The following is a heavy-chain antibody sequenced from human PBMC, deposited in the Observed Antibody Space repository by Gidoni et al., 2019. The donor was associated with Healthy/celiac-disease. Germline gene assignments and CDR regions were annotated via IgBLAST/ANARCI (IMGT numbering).Heavy chain of an antibody. CDR1: GGSFSGYY. CDR3: ARAGDSSGWYYYYGMDV. Sequence: QVQLQQWGAGLLKPSETLSLTCAVYGGSFSGYYWSWIRQPPGKGLEWIGEITHSGSTNYNPSLKSRVTISVDTSKNQFSLKLSSVTAADTAVYYCARAGDSSGWYYYYGMDVWGQGTTVTVSS. D-gene: IGHD6-19*01. V-gene: IGHV4-34*01. CDR2: ITHSGST. J-gene: IGHJ6*02.